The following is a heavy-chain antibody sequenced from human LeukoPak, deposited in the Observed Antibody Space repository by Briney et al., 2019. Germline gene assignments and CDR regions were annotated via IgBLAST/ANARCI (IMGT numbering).Heavy chain of an antibody. J-gene: IGHJ3*02. CDR3: ARHSRAFDI. Sequence: GESLKISCKGSGYSFSRYWVGWVRQMPGKGPEWMGIIYPGDSDTRYSPSFQGQVTISADKSISTAYLQWSSLKASDTAMFYCARHSRAFDIWGQGTMVTVSS. CDR2: IYPGDSDT. CDR1: GYSFSRYW. V-gene: IGHV5-51*01.